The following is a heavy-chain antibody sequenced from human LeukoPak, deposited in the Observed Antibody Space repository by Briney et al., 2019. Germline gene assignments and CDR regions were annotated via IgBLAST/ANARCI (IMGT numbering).Heavy chain of an antibody. CDR2: IYYSGST. CDR3: ARQGRWLPHFFDY. V-gene: IGHV4-59*08. Sequence: PSETLSLTCTVSGGSISSYYWSWIRQPPGKGLEWIGYIYYSGSTNYNPSLKSRVTISVDTPKNQFSLKLSSVTAADTAVYYCARQGRWLPHFFDYWGQGTLVTVSS. CDR1: GGSISSYY. D-gene: IGHD5-24*01. J-gene: IGHJ4*02.